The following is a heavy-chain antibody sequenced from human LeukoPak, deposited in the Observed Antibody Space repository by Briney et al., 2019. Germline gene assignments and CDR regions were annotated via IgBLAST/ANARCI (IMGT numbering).Heavy chain of an antibody. J-gene: IGHJ4*02. CDR2: INPNSGGT. D-gene: IGHD6-19*01. V-gene: IGHV1-2*02. CDR1: GYTFTGYY. CDR3: ARGVLIAVAHPLTY. Sequence: ASVKVSCKASGYTFTGYYMHWVRQAPGQGLEWMGWINPNSGGTNYAQKFQGRVTMTRDTSISTAYMELSRLRSDATAVYYCARGVLIAVAHPLTYWGQGTLVTVSS.